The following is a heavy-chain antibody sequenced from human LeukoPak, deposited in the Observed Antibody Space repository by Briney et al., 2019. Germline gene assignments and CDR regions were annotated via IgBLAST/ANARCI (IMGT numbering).Heavy chain of an antibody. CDR2: ISMDGVNT. J-gene: IGHJ4*02. D-gene: IGHD5-18*01. Sequence: GGSLRLSCAASGFTFDYYTMYWVRQGPEKGLEWVSLISMDGVNTFYADSVKGRLTISRDNNKNSLYLQMNGLRTDDTGLYYCVKGRRRGYAYGTLESWGQGTLVTVSS. V-gene: IGHV3-43*01. CDR1: GFTFDYYT. CDR3: VKGRRRGYAYGTLES.